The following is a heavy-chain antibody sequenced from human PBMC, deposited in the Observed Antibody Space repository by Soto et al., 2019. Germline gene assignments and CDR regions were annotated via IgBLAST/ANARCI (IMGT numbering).Heavy chain of an antibody. J-gene: IGHJ4*02. CDR2: ISSSSSYI. CDR1: GFTFSSYS. Sequence: EVQLVESGGGLVKPGGSLRLSCAASGFTFSSYSMYWVRQAPGKGLEWVSSISSSSSYIYYADSVKGRFTISRDNAKNSLYLQMNSLRAEDTAVYYCARKAETASAEPYYFDYWGKGTLVTVSS. CDR3: ARKAETASAEPYYFDY. V-gene: IGHV3-21*01.